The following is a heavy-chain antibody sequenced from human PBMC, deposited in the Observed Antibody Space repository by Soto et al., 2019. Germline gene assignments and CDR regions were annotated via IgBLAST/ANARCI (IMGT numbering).Heavy chain of an antibody. J-gene: IGHJ4*02. D-gene: IGHD3-16*01. CDR3: ARPQVDCLWGTAGHLNS. V-gene: IGHV5-51*01. CDR1: RYSLSTHW. CDR2: IYPGDFDT. Sequence: GESLTISWRGSRYSLSTHWVAWVRQMPGKGLEWMGIIYPGDFDTRYSPSFRGQVTISADESITTAYLQWSSLTASNTAMYFCARPQVDCLWGTAGHLNSWPQGPLVTVS.